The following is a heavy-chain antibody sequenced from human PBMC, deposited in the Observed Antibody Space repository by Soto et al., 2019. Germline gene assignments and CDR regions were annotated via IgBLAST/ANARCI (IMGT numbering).Heavy chain of an antibody. CDR2: IYYSGST. Sequence: PSKTLSLTCTVSGGSISSYYWSWIRQPPGKGLEWIGYIYYSGSTNYNPSLKSRVTISVDTSKNQFSLKLSSVTAADTAVYYCASYGGSSPFDYWGQGTLVTVSS. J-gene: IGHJ4*02. V-gene: IGHV4-59*01. CDR3: ASYGGSSPFDY. CDR1: GGSISSYY. D-gene: IGHD2-15*01.